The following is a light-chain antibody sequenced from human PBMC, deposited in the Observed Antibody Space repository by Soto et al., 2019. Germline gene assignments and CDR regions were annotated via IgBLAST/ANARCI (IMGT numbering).Light chain of an antibody. CDR3: QQYGSSMRT. J-gene: IGKJ1*01. Sequence: EIVMTQSPATLSLSPGARATLSCRASQSVGSDLVWYRQKPGQAPRVLIYDASNRATGIPDRFSGSGSGTDCTLTISRLEKEDGAVYYCQQYGSSMRTFCQGTKVDIK. V-gene: IGKV3-20*01. CDR2: DAS. CDR1: QSVGSD.